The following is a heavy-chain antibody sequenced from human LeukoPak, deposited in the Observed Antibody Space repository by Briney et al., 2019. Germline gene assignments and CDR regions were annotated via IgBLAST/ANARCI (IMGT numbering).Heavy chain of an antibody. D-gene: IGHD2-2*01. CDR2: ISGSGGST. CDR3: AKCIVVVPAATADFDY. V-gene: IGHV3-23*01. CDR1: GFTFSSYA. Sequence: GGSLSLSCAASGFTFSSYAMSWVRQAPGKGLEWVSAISGSGGSTYYADSVKGRFTISRDNSKNTLYLQMNSLRAEDTAVYYCAKCIVVVPAATADFDYWGQGTLVTVSS. J-gene: IGHJ4*02.